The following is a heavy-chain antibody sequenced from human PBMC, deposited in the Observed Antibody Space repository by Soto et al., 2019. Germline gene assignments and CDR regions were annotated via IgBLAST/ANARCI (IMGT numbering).Heavy chain of an antibody. J-gene: IGHJ4*02. CDR2: FDPEDGET. Sequence: ASVKVSCKVSGYTLTELSMHWVRQAPGKGLEWMGGFDPEDGETIYAQKFQGRVTMTEDTSTDTAYMELSSLRSEDTAVYYCATGLVEMATITRFGDYWGQGTLVTVSS. CDR3: ATGLVEMATITRFGDY. CDR1: GYTLTELS. D-gene: IGHD5-12*01. V-gene: IGHV1-24*01.